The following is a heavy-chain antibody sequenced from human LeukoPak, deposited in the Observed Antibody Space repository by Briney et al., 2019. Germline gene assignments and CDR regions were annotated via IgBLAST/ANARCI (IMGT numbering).Heavy chain of an antibody. D-gene: IGHD3-22*01. CDR2: IYHSGST. Sequence: PSETLSVTCAVFGGSISSSNWWSWVRQRPGKGLEWSGDIYHSGSTNYNSSLKSRVTISVDTSKNQFSLKLTSVTAADTALYYCARPRRADSSGYYLDPFDIWGQGTMLTVSS. J-gene: IGHJ3*02. CDR3: ARPRRADSSGYYLDPFDI. CDR1: GGSISSSNW. V-gene: IGHV4-4*02.